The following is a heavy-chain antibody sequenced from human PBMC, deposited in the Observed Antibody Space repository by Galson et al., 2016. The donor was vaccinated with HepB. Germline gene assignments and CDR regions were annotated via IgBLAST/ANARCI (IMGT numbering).Heavy chain of an antibody. D-gene: IGHD1-26*01. CDR1: GHTLNTYD. V-gene: IGHV1-8*01. CDR2: MNPNSGNT. CDR3: ASERWEKAGYYYYYGMDV. Sequence: SVKVSCKASGHTLNTYDINWVRQAPGQGLEWMGWMNPNSGNTGYAQKFQGRVTLTKNSSTSTAYMELSSLRSEDTAVYYCASERWEKAGYYYYYGMDVWGQGTTVTVSS. J-gene: IGHJ6*02.